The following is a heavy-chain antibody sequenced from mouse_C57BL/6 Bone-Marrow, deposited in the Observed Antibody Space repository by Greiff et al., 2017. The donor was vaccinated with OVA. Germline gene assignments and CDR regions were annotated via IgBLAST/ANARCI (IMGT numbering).Heavy chain of an antibody. CDR2: IYPRSGNT. CDR3: ARVITTPYYYAMDY. D-gene: IGHD1-1*01. J-gene: IGHJ4*01. Sequence: VQLVESGAELARPGASVKLSCKASGYTFTSYGISWVKQRTGQGLEWIGEIYPRSGNTYYNEKFKGKATLTADKSSSTAYMELRSLTSEDSAVYFCARVITTPYYYAMDYWGQGTSVTVSS. V-gene: IGHV1-81*01. CDR1: GYTFTSYG.